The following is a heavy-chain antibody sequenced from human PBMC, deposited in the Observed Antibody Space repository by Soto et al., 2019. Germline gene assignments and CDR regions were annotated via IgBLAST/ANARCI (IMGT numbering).Heavy chain of an antibody. J-gene: IGHJ3*02. V-gene: IGHV1-69*02. CDR2: IIPILGIA. D-gene: IGHD5-12*01. Sequence: ASVKVSCKASGGTFSSYTISWVRQAPGQGLEWMGRIIPILGIANYAQKIQGRVTITADKSTSTAYMELSSLRSEDTAVYYCARPLKYSGYDRTPSRSDAFDIWGQGTMVTVSS. CDR3: ARPLKYSGYDRTPSRSDAFDI. CDR1: GGTFSSYT.